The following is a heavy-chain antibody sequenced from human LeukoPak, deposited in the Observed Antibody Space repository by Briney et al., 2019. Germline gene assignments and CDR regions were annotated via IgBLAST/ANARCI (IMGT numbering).Heavy chain of an antibody. CDR1: GGSISGGDYY. CDR3: ARSLYCSSTSCYGYWYFDL. D-gene: IGHD2-2*01. CDR2: IYYSGST. V-gene: IGHV4-30-4*01. J-gene: IGHJ2*01. Sequence: PSETLSPTCTVSGGSISGGDYYWSWIRQPPGRGLEWIGYIYYSGSTYYNPSLKSRVTISVDTSKNQFSLKLSSVTAADTAVYYCARSLYCSSTSCYGYWYFDLWGRGTLVTVSS.